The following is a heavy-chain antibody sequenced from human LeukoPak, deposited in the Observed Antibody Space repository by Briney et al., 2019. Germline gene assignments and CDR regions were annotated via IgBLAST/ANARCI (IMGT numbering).Heavy chain of an antibody. CDR1: GGSISSGGYY. D-gene: IGHD4-23*01. Sequence: SQTLSLTCTVSGGSISSGGYYWSWLRQHPGKGLEWIVCIYYSGSTYHNPSLKSRVTISVDTSKNQFSLKLSSVTAADTAVYYCARVSPLYGGNFRPRWGYFQHWGQGTLVTVSS. J-gene: IGHJ1*01. CDR2: IYYSGST. CDR3: ARVSPLYGGNFRPRWGYFQH. V-gene: IGHV4-31*03.